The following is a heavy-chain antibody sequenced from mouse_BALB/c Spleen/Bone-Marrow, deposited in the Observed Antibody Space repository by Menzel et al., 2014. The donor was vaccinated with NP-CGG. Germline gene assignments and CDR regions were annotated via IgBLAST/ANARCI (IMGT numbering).Heavy chain of an antibody. CDR3: ARHNYDETWFAY. Sequence: EVQLVESGGGLVQPGGSLKLSCATSGFTFSDYYMYWVRQTPEKRLEWVAYISNGGGSTYYPDTVKGRFTISRDNAKNTLYLQMSRLKSEDTAMYYCARHNYDETWFAYWGQGTLVTVSA. V-gene: IGHV5-12*02. CDR1: GFTFSDYY. J-gene: IGHJ3*01. CDR2: ISNGGGST. D-gene: IGHD2-4*01.